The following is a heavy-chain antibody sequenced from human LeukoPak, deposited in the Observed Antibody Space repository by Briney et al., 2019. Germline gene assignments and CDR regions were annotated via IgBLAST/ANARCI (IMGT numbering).Heavy chain of an antibody. J-gene: IGHJ5*02. CDR1: GGSISSGSYY. CDR2: IYTSGST. V-gene: IGHV4-61*02. CDR3: AREPLRYCSSTFCYNWFDP. Sequence: SETLSLTCTVSGGSISSGSYYWSWIRQPAGKGLEWIGRIYTSGSTNYNPSLKSRATISIDTSKNQFSLKLSSVTAADTAVYYCAREPLRYCSSTFCYNWFDPWGQGTLVTVSS. D-gene: IGHD2-2*01.